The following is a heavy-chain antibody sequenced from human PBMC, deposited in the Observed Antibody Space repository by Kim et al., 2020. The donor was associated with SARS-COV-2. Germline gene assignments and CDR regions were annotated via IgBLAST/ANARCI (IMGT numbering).Heavy chain of an antibody. Sequence: GGSLRLSCAASGFTFSGSAMHWVRQASGKGLEWVGRIRSKANSYATAYAASVKGRFTISRDDSKNTAYLQMNSLKTEDTAVYYCRGFNGSGRGYYYYGMDVWGQGTTVTVSS. CDR1: GFTFSGSA. J-gene: IGHJ6*02. CDR3: RGFNGSGRGYYYYGMDV. CDR2: IRSKANSYAT. D-gene: IGHD3-10*01. V-gene: IGHV3-73*01.